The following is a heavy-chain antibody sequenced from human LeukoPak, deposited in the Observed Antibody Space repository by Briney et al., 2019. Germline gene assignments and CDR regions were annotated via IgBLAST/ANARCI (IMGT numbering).Heavy chain of an antibody. Sequence: GGSLRLSCAASGFTFSSYAMSWVGQAPGKGLEWVSAISGSGGSTYYADSVKGRFTISRDNSKNTLYLQMNSLRAEDTAVYYCAKGRRFLEWNENDYWGQGTLVTVSS. D-gene: IGHD3-3*01. CDR2: ISGSGGST. J-gene: IGHJ4*02. CDR3: AKGRRFLEWNENDY. CDR1: GFTFSSYA. V-gene: IGHV3-23*01.